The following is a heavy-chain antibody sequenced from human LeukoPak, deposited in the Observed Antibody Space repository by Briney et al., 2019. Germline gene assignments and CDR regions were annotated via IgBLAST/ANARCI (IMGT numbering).Heavy chain of an antibody. D-gene: IGHD4-23*01. CDR3: ARDRAATVEDY. CDR2: IDPNSGGT. CDR1: GYTFTGYY. Sequence: ASVKVSCKASGYTFTGYYLHWVRQASGQGLEWMGRIDPNSGGTIYAQKFQGRVTMTRDTSITTAYMILSTLRSDDTAVYYCARDRAATVEDYWGQGTLVTVSS. V-gene: IGHV1-2*02. J-gene: IGHJ4*02.